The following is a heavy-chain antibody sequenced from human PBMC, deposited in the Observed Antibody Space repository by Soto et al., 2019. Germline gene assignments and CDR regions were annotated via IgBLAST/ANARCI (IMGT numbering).Heavy chain of an antibody. J-gene: IGHJ5*02. CDR3: ARGILTEGKWLDP. D-gene: IGHD3-9*01. CDR1: GYTFSSYA. CDR2: IWYDGSEK. V-gene: IGHV3-33*01. Sequence: QVQLVESGGAVVQPGRSLRLSCAASGYTFSSYAVHWVRQAPGRGLEWVAIIWYDGSEKYYADSVKGRFTISRDNSRNPLYLQMNSLRVEDTARYYCARGILTEGKWLDPWGQGTRVTVSS.